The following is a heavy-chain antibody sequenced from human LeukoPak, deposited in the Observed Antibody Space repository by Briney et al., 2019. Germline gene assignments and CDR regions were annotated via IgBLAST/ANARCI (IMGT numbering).Heavy chain of an antibody. D-gene: IGHD1-26*01. CDR3: ARERKLLRV. CDR1: GYTLTELS. V-gene: IGHV7-4-1*02. CDR2: INTNTGNP. Sequence: GASVKVSCKVSGYTLTELSMHWVRQAPGQGLEWMGWINTNTGNPTYAQGFTGRFVFSLDTSVSTAYLQISSLKAEDTAVYYCARERKLLRVWGQGTLATVSS. J-gene: IGHJ4*02.